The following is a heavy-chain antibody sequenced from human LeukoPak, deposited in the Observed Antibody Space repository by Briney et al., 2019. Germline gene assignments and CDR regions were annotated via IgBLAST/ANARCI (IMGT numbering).Heavy chain of an antibody. V-gene: IGHV4-34*01. Sequence: SETLSLTCAVYGGSFSGYYWSWIRQPPGKGLEWIGEINHSGSTNYNPSLKSRVTISVDTSKNQFSLKLSSVTAADTAVYYCARRVPGRGGGYCSSTSCYAFNYWGQGTLVTVSS. CDR2: INHSGST. CDR1: GGSFSGYY. J-gene: IGHJ4*02. CDR3: ARRVPGRGGGYCSSTSCYAFNY. D-gene: IGHD2-2*01.